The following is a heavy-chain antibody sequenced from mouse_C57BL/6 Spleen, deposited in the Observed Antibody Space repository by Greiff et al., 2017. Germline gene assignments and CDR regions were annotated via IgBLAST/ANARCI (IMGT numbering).Heavy chain of an antibody. V-gene: IGHV1-52*01. CDR1: GYTFTSYW. CDR3: ARGNYGSSYWYFDV. CDR2: IDPSDSET. Sequence: QVQLQQPGAELVRPGSSVKLSCKASGYTFTSYWMHWVKQRPIQGLEWIGNIDPSDSETHYNQKFKDKATLTVDKSSSTAYMQLSSLTSEDSAVDYCARGNYGSSYWYFDVWGTGTTVTVSS. J-gene: IGHJ1*03. D-gene: IGHD1-1*01.